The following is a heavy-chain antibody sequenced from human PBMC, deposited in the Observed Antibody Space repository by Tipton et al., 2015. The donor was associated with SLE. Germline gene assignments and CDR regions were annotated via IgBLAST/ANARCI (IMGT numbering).Heavy chain of an antibody. D-gene: IGHD2-2*01. CDR1: GGSISSSSYY. J-gene: IGHJ3*02. CDR2: IYHSGST. V-gene: IGHV4-39*07. Sequence: TLSLTCTVSGGSISSSSYYWGWIRQPPGQGLEWIGSIYHSGSTYYNPSLKSRVTISVDTSKNQFSLKLSSVTAADTAVYYCASSSSLDAFDIWGQGTTVTVSS. CDR3: ASSSSLDAFDI.